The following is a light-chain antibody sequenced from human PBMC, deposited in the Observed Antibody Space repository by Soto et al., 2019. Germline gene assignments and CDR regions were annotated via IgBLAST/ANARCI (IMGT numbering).Light chain of an antibody. CDR2: RIS. J-gene: IGKJ4*01. CDR3: MQATQFPLT. V-gene: IGKV2-24*01. CDR1: QGLVHSDGNTY. Sequence: DIVMTQTPLSSPVTLGQPASISCRSSQGLVHSDGNTYLTWLHQRPGQPPRLLIYRISSRFSGVTDRFSGSGAETAFTLNISRVEAEDVGVYYCMQATQFPLTFGGGTKVEIK.